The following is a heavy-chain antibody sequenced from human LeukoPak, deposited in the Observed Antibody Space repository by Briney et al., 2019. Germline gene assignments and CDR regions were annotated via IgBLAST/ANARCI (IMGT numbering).Heavy chain of an antibody. CDR3: ARAQLVRHYYYGMDV. CDR1: GFTFSSYA. J-gene: IGHJ6*02. CDR2: ISGSGGST. D-gene: IGHD6-13*01. Sequence: GGSLRLSCAASGFTFSSYAMSWVRQAPGKGLEWVSAISGSGGSTYYADSVKGRFTISRDNSKNTLYLQMNSLGAEDTAVYYCARAQLVRHYYYGMDVWGQGTTVTVSS. V-gene: IGHV3-23*01.